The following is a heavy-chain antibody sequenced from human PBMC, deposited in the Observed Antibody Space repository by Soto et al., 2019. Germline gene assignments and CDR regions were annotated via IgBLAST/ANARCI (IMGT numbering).Heavy chain of an antibody. CDR2: INAGNGNT. D-gene: IGHD3-10*01. V-gene: IGHV1-3*01. CDR1: GYPFSDYA. CDR3: ARDRDRGGYYDYYVDV. J-gene: IGHJ6*03. Sequence: QVHLVQSGAEVKKPGASVKISCEASGYPFSDYAIHWVRQAPGQRLEWMGRINAGNGNTEYSQPFQGRLTITMDSSARTALMELGSLTSDDSAVYFCARDRDRGGYYDYYVDVWGRGTTVIVSS.